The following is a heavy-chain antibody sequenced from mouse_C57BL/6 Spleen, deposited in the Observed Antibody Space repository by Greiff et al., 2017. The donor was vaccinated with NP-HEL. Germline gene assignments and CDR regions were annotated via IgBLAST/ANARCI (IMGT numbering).Heavy chain of an antibody. D-gene: IGHD2-1*01. V-gene: IGHV1-4*01. CDR3: AREEDYGIAWFAY. Sequence: QVQLQQSGAELARPGASVKMSCKASGYTFTSYTMHWVKQRPGQGLEWIGYINPSSGYTKYNQKFKDQATLTADKSSSTAYMQRSSLTSEDSAVYYCAREEDYGIAWFAYWGQGTLVTVSA. J-gene: IGHJ3*01. CDR1: GYTFTSYT. CDR2: INPSSGYT.